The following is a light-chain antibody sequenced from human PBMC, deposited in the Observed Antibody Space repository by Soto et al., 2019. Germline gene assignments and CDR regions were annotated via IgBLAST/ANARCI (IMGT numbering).Light chain of an antibody. J-gene: IGKJ1*01. V-gene: IGKV3-15*01. CDR2: GAS. CDR1: QSISSN. Sequence: EIVMTQSPATLSVSPGERATLSCRASQSISSNLAWYQQKPGQAPRLLIYGASTRATGIPATFSGSGSGTEFTLTISSLQSEDFAVYYCQQYDNWPETFGHGTKVEI. CDR3: QQYDNWPET.